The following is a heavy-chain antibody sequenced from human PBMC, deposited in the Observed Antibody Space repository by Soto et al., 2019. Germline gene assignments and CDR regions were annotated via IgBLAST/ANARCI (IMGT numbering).Heavy chain of an antibody. D-gene: IGHD6-6*01. J-gene: IGHJ6*02. Sequence: GGSLRLSCAASGFTFSSYAMHWVRQAPGKGLEWVAVISYDGSNKYYADSVKGRFTISRDNSKNTLYLQMNSLRAEDTAVYYCARESMSVAVSASRVYGMDVWGQGTTVTVSS. CDR3: ARESMSVAVSASRVYGMDV. CDR1: GFTFSSYA. V-gene: IGHV3-30-3*01. CDR2: ISYDGSNK.